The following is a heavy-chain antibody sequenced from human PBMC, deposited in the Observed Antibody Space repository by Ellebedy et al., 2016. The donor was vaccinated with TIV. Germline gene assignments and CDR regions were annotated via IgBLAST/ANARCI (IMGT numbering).Heavy chain of an antibody. Sequence: SETLSLTCAISGDSVSSSSAAWNWIRQSPSRGLEWLGRTFYRSKWYNDYAVSVKSRITINPDTSKNQFSLQLNSVTPKDTAVYYCARVRSSGWSYFDYWGQGTLVTVSS. D-gene: IGHD6-19*01. CDR1: GDSVSSSSAA. CDR3: ARVRSSGWSYFDY. V-gene: IGHV6-1*01. J-gene: IGHJ4*02. CDR2: TFYRSKWYN.